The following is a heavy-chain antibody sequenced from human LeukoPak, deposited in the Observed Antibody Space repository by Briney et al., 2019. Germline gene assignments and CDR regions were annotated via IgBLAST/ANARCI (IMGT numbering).Heavy chain of an antibody. CDR1: GFTFSSYW. D-gene: IGHD5-18*01. CDR3: AKGQRLTWIQPFDY. V-gene: IGHV3-30*02. CDR2: IRYDGSNK. Sequence: GGSLRLSCAASGFTFSSYWMHWVRQAPGKGLEWVAFIRYDGSNKYYADSVKGRFTISRDNSKNTLYLQMNSLRAEDTAVYYCAKGQRLTWIQPFDYWGQGTLVTVSS. J-gene: IGHJ4*02.